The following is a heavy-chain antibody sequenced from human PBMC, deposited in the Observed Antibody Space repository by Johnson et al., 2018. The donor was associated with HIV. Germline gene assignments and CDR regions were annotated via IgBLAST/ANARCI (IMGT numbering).Heavy chain of an antibody. Sequence: QMLLVESGGGLVQPGRSLRLSCAASGFTFSSYAMHWVRQAPGQGLEWVAVISYDGSNKYYADSVKGRFTISRDNSKNTLYLQMNSLRAEDTAVYYCAREHRYYYDSSGYYRGDAFDIWGQGTMVTVSS. V-gene: IGHV3-30-3*01. CDR1: GFTFSSYA. D-gene: IGHD3-22*01. J-gene: IGHJ3*02. CDR3: AREHRYYYDSSGYYRGDAFDI. CDR2: ISYDGSNK.